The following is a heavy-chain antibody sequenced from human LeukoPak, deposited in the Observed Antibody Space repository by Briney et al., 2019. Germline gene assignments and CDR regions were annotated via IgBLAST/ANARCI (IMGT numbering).Heavy chain of an antibody. Sequence: SETLSLTCTVSGGSISSSSYYWGWIRQPPGKGLEWIGSIYYSGSTYYNPSLKSRVTISVGTSKNQFSLKLSSVTAADTAVYYCARQGDYYDSSGYHFQHWGQGTLVTVSS. CDR2: IYYSGST. D-gene: IGHD3-22*01. V-gene: IGHV4-39*01. J-gene: IGHJ1*01. CDR3: ARQGDYYDSSGYHFQH. CDR1: GGSISSSSYY.